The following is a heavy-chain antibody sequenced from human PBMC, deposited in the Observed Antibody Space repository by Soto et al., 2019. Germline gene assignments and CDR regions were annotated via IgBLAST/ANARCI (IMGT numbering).Heavy chain of an antibody. CDR2: IYYSGST. V-gene: IGHV4-59*01. CDR3: ARGWGGYFDL. J-gene: IGHJ2*01. CDR1: GGSISSYY. Sequence: QVQLQESGPGLVKPSETLSLTCTVSGGSISSYYWSWIRQPPGKGLEWIGYIYYSGSTNYNPSLKSRGNISVDTSKNQFSLKLSSVTAADTAVYYCARGWGGYFDLWGRGTLVTVSS. D-gene: IGHD1-26*01.